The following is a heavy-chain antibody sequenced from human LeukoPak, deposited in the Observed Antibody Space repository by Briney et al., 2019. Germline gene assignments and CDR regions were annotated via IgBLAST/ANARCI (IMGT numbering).Heavy chain of an antibody. CDR3: AKDQTSSSGYYWDY. V-gene: IGHV3-23*01. J-gene: IGHJ4*02. Sequence: ETGGSLRLSCAASGFTFSSYAMSWVRQAPGKGLEWVSAISGSGGSTYYADSVKGRFTISRDNSKNTLYLQMNSLRAEDTAVYYCAKDQTSSSGYYWDYWGQGTLVTVSS. CDR1: GFTFSSYA. D-gene: IGHD3-22*01. CDR2: ISGSGGST.